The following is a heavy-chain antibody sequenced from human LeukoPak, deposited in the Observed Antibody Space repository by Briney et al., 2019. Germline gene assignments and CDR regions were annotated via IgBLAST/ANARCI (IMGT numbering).Heavy chain of an antibody. CDR3: ASGPRYFYGMDV. J-gene: IGHJ6*04. CDR2: ISGSGGST. CDR1: GFTFSSYA. V-gene: IGHV3-23*01. Sequence: GGSLRLSCAASGFTFSSYAMSWVRQAPGKGLEWVSAISGSGGSTYYADSVKGRFTISRDNSKNTLYLQMNSLRAEDTAVYYCASGPRYFYGMDVWGKGTTVTVSS.